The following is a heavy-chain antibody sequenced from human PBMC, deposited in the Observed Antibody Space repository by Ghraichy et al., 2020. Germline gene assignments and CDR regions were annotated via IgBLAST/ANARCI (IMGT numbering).Heavy chain of an antibody. CDR2: ISHSGST. V-gene: IGHV4-34*01. J-gene: IGHJ5*02. Sequence: TLSPTCAVYGGSFSGSYWSWIRQSPGTGLEWIGEISHSGSTKYNPSLKSRVTISVDASKNQFSLNLRSVTAADTAVYYCASLAVTGGWVGPWGQGTLVTVST. CDR3: ASLAVTGGWVGP. D-gene: IGHD4-17*01. CDR1: GGSFSGSY.